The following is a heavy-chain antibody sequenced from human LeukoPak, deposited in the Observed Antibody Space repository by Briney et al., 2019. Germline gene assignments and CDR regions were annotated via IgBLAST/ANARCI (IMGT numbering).Heavy chain of an antibody. CDR2: ISYDGRNK. J-gene: IGHJ3*02. CDR3: TTFDM. Sequence: GGSLRLSCAASGFTFTDYGIHWVRQAPGKGLEWVAVISYDGRNKNYADSVKGRFTISRDDSKNTLYLQMNNLRVDDTALYYCTTFDMWGQGTMVTVSS. V-gene: IGHV3-30*03. CDR1: GFTFTDYG.